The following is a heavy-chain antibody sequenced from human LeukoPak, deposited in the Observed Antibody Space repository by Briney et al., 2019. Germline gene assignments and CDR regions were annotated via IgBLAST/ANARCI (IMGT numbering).Heavy chain of an antibody. CDR1: GFTFSGYW. Sequence: PGGSLRLSCAASGFTFSGYWMSWVRQAPGKGLEWVANIKQDGSEKSYVYSVKVRFTITRDNAKNSLLLQMNSLRAEDTAVYHSAREWHATFGFWGRGTGDTVSS. CDR2: IKQDGSEK. CDR3: AREWHATFGF. D-gene: IGHD2-15*01. V-gene: IGHV3-7*01. J-gene: IGHJ4*02.